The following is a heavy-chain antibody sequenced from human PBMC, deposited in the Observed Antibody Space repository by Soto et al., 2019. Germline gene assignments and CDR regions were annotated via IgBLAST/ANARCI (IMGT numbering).Heavy chain of an antibody. CDR3: ARSTNYYDSSGPDGTGDAGMDL. CDR2: IIPIFVTA. Sequence: QVQLVQSGAEVKKPGSSVKVSCKASGGTFSSYAISWGRQAPGQGLEWMGGIIPIFVTANYAQKFQGRVTITADESKSTAHMELSSLRADDTDVYYCARSTNYYDSSGPDGTGDAGMDLWGQGTTVTVSS. V-gene: IGHV1-69*12. CDR1: GGTFSSYA. J-gene: IGHJ6*02. D-gene: IGHD3-22*01.